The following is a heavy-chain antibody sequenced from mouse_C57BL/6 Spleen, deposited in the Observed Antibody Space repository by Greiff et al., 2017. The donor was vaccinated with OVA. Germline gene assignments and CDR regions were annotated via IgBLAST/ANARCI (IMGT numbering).Heavy chain of an antibody. D-gene: IGHD2-3*01. J-gene: IGHJ2*01. CDR3: ARPDGDYFDY. Sequence: EVKLVESGGGLVKPGGSLKLSCAASGFTFSSYTMSWVRQTPEKRLEWVATISGGGGNTYYPDSVKGRFPISRDNAKTTLYLQVSTLSSVGTALEYCARPDGDYFDYWGQGTTLTVSA. V-gene: IGHV5-9*01. CDR1: GFTFSSYT. CDR2: ISGGGGNT.